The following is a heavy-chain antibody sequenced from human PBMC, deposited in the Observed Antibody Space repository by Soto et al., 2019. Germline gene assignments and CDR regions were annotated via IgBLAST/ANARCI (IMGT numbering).Heavy chain of an antibody. CDR2: VRDDNGHT. CDR1: GYTFTTHG. J-gene: IGHJ5*02. CDR3: ARGLGYCRSGTCYREWFDP. V-gene: IGHV1-18*01. Sequence: QVQLVQSGAEVKKPGASVKVSCKASGYTFTTHGISWVRQVPGQGLEWMGWVRDDNGHTNYAQSLQGRVTMTTDASTNTAYMELSSLRSDDTAVYYCARGLGYCRSGTCYREWFDPWGQGTVVTVSS. D-gene: IGHD2-15*01.